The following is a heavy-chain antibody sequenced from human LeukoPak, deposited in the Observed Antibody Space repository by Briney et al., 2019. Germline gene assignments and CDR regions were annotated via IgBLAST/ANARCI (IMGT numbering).Heavy chain of an antibody. D-gene: IGHD2-2*01. J-gene: IGHJ6*02. CDR1: GFTFSSYS. V-gene: IGHV3-21*01. CDR3: ARANIVVVPAANYYYYYYGMDV. CDR2: ISSSSSYI. Sequence: GGSLRLSCAASGFTFSSYSMNWVRQAPGKGLEWVSSISSSSSYIYYADSVKSRFTISRDNAKNSLYLQMNSLRAEDTAVYYCARANIVVVPAANYYYYYYGMDVWGQGTTVTVSS.